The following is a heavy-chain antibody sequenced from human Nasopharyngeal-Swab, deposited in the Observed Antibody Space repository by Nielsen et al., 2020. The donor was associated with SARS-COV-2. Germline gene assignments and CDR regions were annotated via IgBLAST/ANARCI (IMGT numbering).Heavy chain of an antibody. V-gene: IGHV3-53*01. J-gene: IGHJ6*02. CDR2: IYSGGST. Sequence: WIRQPPGKGLEWVSVIYSGGSTYYADSVKGRFTISRDNSKNTLYLQMNSLRAEDTAVYYCARVRYYYGMDVWGQGTTVTVSS. CDR3: ARVRYYYGMDV.